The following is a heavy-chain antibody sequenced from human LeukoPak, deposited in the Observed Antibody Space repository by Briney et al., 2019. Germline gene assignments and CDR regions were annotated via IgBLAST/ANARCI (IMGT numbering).Heavy chain of an antibody. J-gene: IGHJ4*02. Sequence: GGSLRLSCAASGFTFSSYWMHWVRHAPGKGLVWVSRINSDGSSTSYADSVKGRFTISRDNAKNTLYLQMNSLRAEDTAVYYCARGEGYYDFWSGYFGTPGNFDYWGQGTLVTVSS. D-gene: IGHD3-3*01. CDR2: INSDGSST. V-gene: IGHV3-74*01. CDR3: ARGEGYYDFWSGYFGTPGNFDY. CDR1: GFTFSSYW.